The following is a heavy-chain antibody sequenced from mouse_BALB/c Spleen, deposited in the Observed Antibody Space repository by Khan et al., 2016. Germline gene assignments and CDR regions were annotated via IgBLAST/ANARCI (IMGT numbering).Heavy chain of an antibody. CDR2: IYPGRGNT. D-gene: IGHD1-1*01. CDR3: AVTTVVTGDFAY. V-gene: IGHV1-84*02. CDR1: GYTFTDYY. J-gene: IGHJ3*01. Sequence: QVQLQQSGPELVKPGASVKISCKASGYTFTDYYIHWVKQKPGQGLEWIGWIYPGRGNTKYTEKFTGKTTLTVDTSSSTAYMQLSSLTSEDTAVYYCAVTTVVTGDFAYWGQGTLVTVSA.